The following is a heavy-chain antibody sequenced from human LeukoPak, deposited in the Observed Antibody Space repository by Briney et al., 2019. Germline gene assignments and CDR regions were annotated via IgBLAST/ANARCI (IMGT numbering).Heavy chain of an antibody. CDR3: ARDRWQQLDWFDP. D-gene: IGHD5-24*01. CDR2: ISGSGGST. CDR1: GFTFSSYA. Sequence: PGGSLRLSCAASGFTFSSYAMSWVRQAPGKGLEWVSAISGSGGSTYYADSVKGRFTISRDNSKNTLYLQMNSLRADDTAVYYCARDRWQQLDWFDPWGQGTLVIVSS. J-gene: IGHJ5*02. V-gene: IGHV3-23*01.